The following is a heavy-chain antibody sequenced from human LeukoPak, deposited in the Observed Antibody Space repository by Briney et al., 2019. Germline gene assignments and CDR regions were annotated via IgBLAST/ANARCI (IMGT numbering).Heavy chain of an antibody. Sequence: PSETLSLTCTVYGGSFSGYSWSWIRQPPGKGLEWIGQINHSGSTDYNPSLKSRVTFSIDTSKNQFSLKLSSVTAADTAVYYCARGRSYYYDSSGYYPDLDAFDIWGQGTMVTVSS. CDR1: GGSFSGYS. V-gene: IGHV4-34*01. CDR2: INHSGST. D-gene: IGHD3-22*01. J-gene: IGHJ3*02. CDR3: ARGRSYYYDSSGYYPDLDAFDI.